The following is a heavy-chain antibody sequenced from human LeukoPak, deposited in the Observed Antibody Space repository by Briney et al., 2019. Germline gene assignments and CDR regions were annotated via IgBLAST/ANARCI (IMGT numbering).Heavy chain of an antibody. V-gene: IGHV3-30*19. Sequence: PGGSLRLSCAASGFTFSSYGMHWVRQAPGKGLEWVAVISYHGTNTYYADSVKGRFTISRDNSKNTLYLQMNSLRAGDTAVYYCARDYDRSGYYPDYWGQGTLVTVSS. J-gene: IGHJ4*02. CDR3: ARDYDRSGYYPDY. CDR1: GFTFSSYG. D-gene: IGHD3-22*01. CDR2: ISYHGTNT.